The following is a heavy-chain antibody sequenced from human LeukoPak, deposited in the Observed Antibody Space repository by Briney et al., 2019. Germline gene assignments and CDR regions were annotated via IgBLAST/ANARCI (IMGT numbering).Heavy chain of an antibody. V-gene: IGHV1-69*01. D-gene: IGHD2-2*01. CDR3: ARAVRDIVVVPAAPDEINWFDP. Sequence: SVKVSCKASGGTFSSYAISWVRQAPGQGLEWMEGIIPIFGTANYAQKFQGRVTITADESTSTAYMELSSLRSEDTAVYYCARAVRDIVVVPAAPDEINWFDPWGQGTLVTVSS. J-gene: IGHJ5*02. CDR1: GGTFSSYA. CDR2: IIPIFGTA.